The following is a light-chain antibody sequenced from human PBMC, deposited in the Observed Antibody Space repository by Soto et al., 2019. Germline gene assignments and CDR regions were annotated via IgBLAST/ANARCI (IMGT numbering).Light chain of an antibody. CDR3: IQDYNYPRT. CDR1: QGIRND. J-gene: IGKJ1*01. Sequence: AIQMTQSPSSLSASVGDRVTITCRASQGIRNDLGWYQQKPGKAPKLLIYAASTLESGVPSRLSGSGSDTDFTLTITSLQPEEFATYYCIQDYNYPRTFGQGTKVEIK. V-gene: IGKV1-6*01. CDR2: AAS.